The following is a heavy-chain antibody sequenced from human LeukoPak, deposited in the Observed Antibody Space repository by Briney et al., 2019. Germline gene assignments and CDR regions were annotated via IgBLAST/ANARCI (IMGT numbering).Heavy chain of an antibody. CDR3: ARDTPPTEPRRGYFDF. Sequence: SVKVSCKAPGATFSAYGISWVRQAPGQGLQWMGRIIPIYGTTTYAQEFQGRATITADISTTTAYLELTSLTSEDTALYFCARDTPPTEPRRGYFDFWAQETLVTVSS. D-gene: IGHD3-10*01. CDR2: IIPIYGTT. J-gene: IGHJ4*02. V-gene: IGHV1-69*06. CDR1: GATFSAYG.